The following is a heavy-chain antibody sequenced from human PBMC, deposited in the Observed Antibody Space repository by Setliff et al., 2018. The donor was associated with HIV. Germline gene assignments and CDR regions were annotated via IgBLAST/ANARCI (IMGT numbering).Heavy chain of an antibody. J-gene: IGHJ4*02. CDR3: VTGGADYSPHDY. CDR1: GFTFGDYR. CDR2: IDGRGSAT. V-gene: IGHV3-23*01. D-gene: IGHD2-15*01. Sequence: GGSLRLSCAASGFTFGDYRMSWGRRTPGRGLEWGSAIDGRGSATYYADSVRSRFTISRDNFANTVSLQMNSLRVEDSALYYCVTGGADYSPHDYWGQGTLVTVSS.